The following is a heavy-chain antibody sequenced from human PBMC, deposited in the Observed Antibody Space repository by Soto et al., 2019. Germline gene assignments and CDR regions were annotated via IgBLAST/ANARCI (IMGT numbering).Heavy chain of an antibody. CDR2: IYYSGST. D-gene: IGHD5-18*01. CDR3: ASLLDTAIIY. V-gene: IGHV4-59*01. Sequence: LSLTCTVSGGSISSYYWSWIRQPPGKGLEWIGYIYYSGSTNYNPSLKSRVTISVDTSKNQFSLKLSSVTAADTAVYYCASLLDTAIIYWGQGTLVTVSS. CDR1: GGSISSYY. J-gene: IGHJ4*02.